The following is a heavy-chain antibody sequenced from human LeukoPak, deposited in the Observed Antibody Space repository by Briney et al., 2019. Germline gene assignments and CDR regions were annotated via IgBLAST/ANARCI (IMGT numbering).Heavy chain of an antibody. V-gene: IGHV4-38-2*02. Sequence: SETLSLTCTVSGYSISSGYYWGWIRPPPGKGLEWIGSIYHSGSTNYNPSLKSRVTISVDTSKNQFSLKLSSVTAADTAVYYCARSYGSGKSDFDYWGQGTLVTVSS. CDR3: ARSYGSGKSDFDY. J-gene: IGHJ4*02. D-gene: IGHD3-10*01. CDR1: GYSISSGYY. CDR2: IYHSGST.